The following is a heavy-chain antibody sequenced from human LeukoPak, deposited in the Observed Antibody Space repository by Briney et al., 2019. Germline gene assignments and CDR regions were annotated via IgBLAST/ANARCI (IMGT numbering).Heavy chain of an antibody. CDR2: IYPGHSDT. V-gene: IGHV5-51*01. CDR3: ARLLEGH. CDR1: GYSFTSFW. J-gene: IGHJ4*02. Sequence: GESLKISFKGSGYSFTSFWSGWVRQMPGKGLEWMGIIYPGHSDTRYSTSLQGQVTISADKSISTAYLKWSALKPSDTAINSCARLLEGHWGQGTLVTVS.